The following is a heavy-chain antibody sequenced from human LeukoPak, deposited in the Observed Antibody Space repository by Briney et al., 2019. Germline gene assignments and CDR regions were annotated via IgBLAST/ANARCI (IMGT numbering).Heavy chain of an antibody. CDR2: INPNSGGT. J-gene: IGHJ6*02. CDR3: ARGSGYDSHYYYGMDV. Sequence: ASVKVSFKASGYTFTGYYMHWVRQAPGQGLEWMGWINPNSGGTNYAQKFQGRVTMTRDTSISTAYMELSRLRSDDTAVYYCARGSGYDSHYYYGMDVWGQGTTVTVSS. CDR1: GYTFTGYY. D-gene: IGHD5-12*01. V-gene: IGHV1-2*02.